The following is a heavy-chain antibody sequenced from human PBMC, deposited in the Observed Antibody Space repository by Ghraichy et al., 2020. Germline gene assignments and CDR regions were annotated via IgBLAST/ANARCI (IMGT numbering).Heavy chain of an antibody. CDR1: GFPFTSFA. J-gene: IGHJ6*02. CDR2: ISYDGHQK. CDR3: AKDHFGGYFYPFGVDV. Sequence: GGSLRLSCAASGFPFTSFAMHWVRQAPSKGLEWVALISYDGHQKYYADSLKGRFTLSRDNSENTLYLQMDSLRAEDTAVYYCAKDHFGGYFYPFGVDVWGQGTTVTVSS. V-gene: IGHV3-30*18. D-gene: IGHD5-12*01.